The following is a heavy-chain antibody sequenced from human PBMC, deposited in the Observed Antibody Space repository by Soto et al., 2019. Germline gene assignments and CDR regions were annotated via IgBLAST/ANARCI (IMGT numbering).Heavy chain of an antibody. CDR2: IYYSGST. Sequence: QVQLQESGPGLVKPSETLSLACTVSGGSISSYYWSWIRQPPGKGLEWIGYIYYSGSTNYNPSLKSRVPISVDTSKNQFSLKLSSVTAADTAVYYCARVGHDYGDYNFDYWGQGTLVTVSS. V-gene: IGHV4-59*01. D-gene: IGHD4-17*01. CDR3: ARVGHDYGDYNFDY. CDR1: GGSISSYY. J-gene: IGHJ4*02.